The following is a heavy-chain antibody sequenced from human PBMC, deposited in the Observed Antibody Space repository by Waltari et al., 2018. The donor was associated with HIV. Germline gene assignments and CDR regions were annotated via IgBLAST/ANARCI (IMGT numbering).Heavy chain of an antibody. D-gene: IGHD6-13*01. CDR1: GGSISPYY. CDR3: ARGDSWYYDDY. CDR2: IYYSGST. Sequence: QVQLQESGPGLVKPSETLSLTCTVSGGSISPYYWSWIRQPPGKGLEWIGYIYYSGSTTYNPALKTRVTISVDTSRNQFSLKLSSVAAADTAVYYCARGDSWYYDDYWGQGTLVTVSS. J-gene: IGHJ4*02. V-gene: IGHV4-59*01.